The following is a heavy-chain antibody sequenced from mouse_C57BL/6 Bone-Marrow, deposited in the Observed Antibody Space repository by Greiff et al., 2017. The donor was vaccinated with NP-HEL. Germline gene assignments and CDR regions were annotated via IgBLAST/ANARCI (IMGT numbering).Heavy chain of an antibody. V-gene: IGHV1-22*01. Sequence: EVQLQQSGPELVKPGASVKMSCKASGYTFTDYNMHWVKQSHGKSLEWIGYINPNNGGTSYNQKFKGKATLTVNKSSSTAYMQLSSLTSEDSAVYYCARCGYYPYWYFDVWGTGTTVTVSS. CDR1: GYTFTDYN. D-gene: IGHD2-3*01. CDR2: INPNNGGT. CDR3: ARCGYYPYWYFDV. J-gene: IGHJ1*03.